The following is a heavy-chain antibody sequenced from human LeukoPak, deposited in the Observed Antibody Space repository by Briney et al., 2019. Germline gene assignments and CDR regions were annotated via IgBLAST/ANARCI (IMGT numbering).Heavy chain of an antibody. CDR1: EYTFTGYY. V-gene: IGHV1-2*02. CDR2: INPNSGGT. CDR3: ASQREVRSWYGTYYYYYTDV. Sequence: ASVKVSCKASEYTFTGYYMHWVRQAPGQGLEWMGWINPNSGGTNYAQKFQGRVTMTRDTSISTAYMELSRLRSDDTAVYYCASQREVRSWYGTYYYYYTDVWAKGTTVTVSS. D-gene: IGHD6-13*01. J-gene: IGHJ6*03.